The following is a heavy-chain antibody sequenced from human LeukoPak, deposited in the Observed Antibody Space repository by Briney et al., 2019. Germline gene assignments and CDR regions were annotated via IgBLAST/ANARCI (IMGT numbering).Heavy chain of an antibody. V-gene: IGHV1-46*01. D-gene: IGHD2-2*02. CDR1: GYTFTSYY. Sequence: GASVKVSCKASGYTFTSYYMHWVRQAPGQGLEWMGIINPSGGSTSYAQKFQGRVIMTRDTSTSTVYMELSSLRSEDTAVYYCAREPLLPLVPAAILVPYYYHYGMDVWGQGTTVTVSS. J-gene: IGHJ6*02. CDR2: INPSGGST. CDR3: AREPLLPLVPAAILVPYYYHYGMDV.